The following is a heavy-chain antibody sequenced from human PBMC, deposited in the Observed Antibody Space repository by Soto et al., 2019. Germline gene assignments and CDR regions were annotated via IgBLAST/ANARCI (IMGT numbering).Heavy chain of an antibody. V-gene: IGHV3-74*01. CDR1: GFTFSSYW. J-gene: IGHJ6*02. D-gene: IGHD1-26*01. Sequence: GGSLRLSCAASGFTFSSYWMHWVHQAPGKGLVWVSRINSDGSSTSYADSVKGRITISRDNAKNTLYLQMNSLRAEDTAVYYCAREAPTVGATYYYDGMDVWGQGTTVTVSS. CDR2: INSDGSST. CDR3: AREAPTVGATYYYDGMDV.